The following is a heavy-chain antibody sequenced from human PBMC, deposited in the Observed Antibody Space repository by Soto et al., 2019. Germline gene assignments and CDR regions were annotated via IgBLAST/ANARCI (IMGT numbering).Heavy chain of an antibody. CDR3: ALWFGDSQFGEKFWGGPLDF. CDR1: GFTVSNHV. Sequence: GGSLRLSCVASGFTVSNHVMTWVRRTPGKGLECVSSITGGGGATYYADSVKGRFTISRDISRNTLFLQMNSLRTEDTAVYVCALWFGDSQFGEKFWGGPLDFWGRGTLVTVSS. CDR2: ITGGGGAT. V-gene: IGHV3-23*01. D-gene: IGHD3-10*01. J-gene: IGHJ4*02.